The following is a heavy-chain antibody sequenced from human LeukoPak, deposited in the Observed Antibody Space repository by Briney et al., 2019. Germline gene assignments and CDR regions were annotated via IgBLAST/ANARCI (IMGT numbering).Heavy chain of an antibody. V-gene: IGHV3-30*18. Sequence: HPGGSLRLSCAASGFTFRSYVMHWVGQAPGKGLEWVAAIAYEDGRNEYYADSVKCRFTLSRDNLKNTAYMQMNSQRAEYTAVYYCAKERPEEYYGSGSYFDYWGQGTLVTVSS. D-gene: IGHD3-10*01. CDR2: IAYEDGRNE. J-gene: IGHJ4*02. CDR3: AKERPEEYYGSGSYFDY. CDR1: GFTFRSYV.